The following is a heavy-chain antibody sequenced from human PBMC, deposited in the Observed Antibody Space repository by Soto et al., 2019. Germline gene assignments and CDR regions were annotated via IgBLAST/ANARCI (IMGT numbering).Heavy chain of an antibody. CDR3: AKDSGYSYGMDV. CDR1: GFTFSSYA. J-gene: IGHJ6*02. V-gene: IGHV3-30*04. CDR2: ISYDGSNK. D-gene: IGHD5-18*01. Sequence: QVQLVASGGGVVQPGRSLRLSCAASGFTFSSYAMHWVRQAPGKGLEWVAVISYDGSNKYYADSVKGRFTISRDNSKNTLYLQMNSLRAEDTAVYYCAKDSGYSYGMDVWGQGTTVTVSS.